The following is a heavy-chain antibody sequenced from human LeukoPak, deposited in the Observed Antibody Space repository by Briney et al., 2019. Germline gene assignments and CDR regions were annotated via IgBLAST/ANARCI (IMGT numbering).Heavy chain of an antibody. CDR2: IYTSGST. CDR1: GGSISSYY. V-gene: IGHV4-4*07. Sequence: SETLSLTCTVSGGSISSYYWSWIRQPAGKGLEWIGRIYTSGSTNYNPSLKSRVTMSVDTSKNQFSLKMNSVTAADTAVYYCARDNGFGELTYAFDIWGQGTMVTVSS. CDR3: ARDNGFGELTYAFDI. J-gene: IGHJ3*02. D-gene: IGHD3-10*01.